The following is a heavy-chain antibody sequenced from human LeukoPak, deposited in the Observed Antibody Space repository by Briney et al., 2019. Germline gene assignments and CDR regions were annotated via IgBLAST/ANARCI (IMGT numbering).Heavy chain of an antibody. CDR3: ARGGSGSYYVSYYYGMDV. D-gene: IGHD3-10*01. CDR2: IKQDGSEK. CDR1: GFTFSSYW. Sequence: GGSLRLSCAASGFTFSSYWMSWVRQAPGQGLEWVANIKQDGSEKYYVDSVKGRFTISRDNAKNSLYLQMNSLRAEDTAVYYCARGGSGSYYVSYYYGMDVWGQGTTVTVSS. V-gene: IGHV3-7*01. J-gene: IGHJ6*02.